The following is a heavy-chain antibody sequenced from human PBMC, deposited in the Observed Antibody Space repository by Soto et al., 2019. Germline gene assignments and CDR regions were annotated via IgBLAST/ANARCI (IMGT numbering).Heavy chain of an antibody. CDR1: GGSISSYY. D-gene: IGHD3-10*01. V-gene: IGHV4-59*01. Sequence: QVQLQESGPGLVKPSETLSLTCTVSGGSISSYYWSWIRQPPGKGLEWIGYIYYSGSTNYNPSLKSRVTISVDTSKNQFSLKLSSVTAADTAVYYCARVYGSGSYSVAPYYYYYMDVWGKGTTVTVSS. CDR3: ARVYGSGSYSVAPYYYYYMDV. J-gene: IGHJ6*03. CDR2: IYYSGST.